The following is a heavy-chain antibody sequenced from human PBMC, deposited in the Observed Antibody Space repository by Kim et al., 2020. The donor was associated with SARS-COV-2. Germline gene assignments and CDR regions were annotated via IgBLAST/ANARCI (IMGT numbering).Heavy chain of an antibody. V-gene: IGHV3-15*01. CDR3: TTFGSGSYH. D-gene: IGHD3-10*01. J-gene: IGHJ5*02. CDR2: GTT. Sequence: GTTDYAAPVKGRFTISRDDSKNTLYLQMNSLKTEDTAVYYCTTFGSGSYHWGQGTLVTVSS.